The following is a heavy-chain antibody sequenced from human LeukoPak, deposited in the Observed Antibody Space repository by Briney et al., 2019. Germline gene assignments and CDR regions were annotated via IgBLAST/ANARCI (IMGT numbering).Heavy chain of an antibody. CDR1: GESFNDYY. D-gene: IGHD4-23*01. V-gene: IGHV4-34*01. CDR2: INHSGST. CDR3: ARGRGNSDY. J-gene: IGHJ4*02. Sequence: SETLSLTCAVYGESFNDYYWSWIRRPPGKGLEWIGEINHSGSTNYNPSLKSRVTISVDTSKNQFSLKLTSVTAADTAVYYCARGRGNSDYWGQGTLVTVSS.